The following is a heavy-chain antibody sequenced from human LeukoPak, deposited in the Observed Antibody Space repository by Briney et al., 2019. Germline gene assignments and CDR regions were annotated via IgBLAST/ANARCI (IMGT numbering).Heavy chain of an antibody. V-gene: IGHV3-74*01. CDR1: GFTVSSNS. CDR2: IDSYGSST. D-gene: IGHD3-10*01. J-gene: IGHJ4*02. CDR3: VRRGDFYASGSTYYFDS. Sequence: GGSLRLSCTVSGFTVSSNSMSWVRQAPGKGLVWVSRIDSYGSSTRHTDSVKGRFTISRDNAKNTLYLQMHSLRAEDTAVYYCVRRGDFYASGSTYYFDSWGQGTLVTVSS.